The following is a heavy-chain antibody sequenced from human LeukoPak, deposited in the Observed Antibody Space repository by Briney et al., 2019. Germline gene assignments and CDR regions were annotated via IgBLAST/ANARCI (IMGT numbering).Heavy chain of an antibody. J-gene: IGHJ4*02. CDR1: GGSLSRDY. Sequence: SETLSLTCTVSGGSLSRDYWSWVRQPPGKGLEYIGYIYYTGSTNSSPSLKSRVTISVDTSKNQFSLKLNSVTAADTAVYYCARHPIFGGTNVYAFDYWGQGTLVTVSS. CDR2: IYYTGST. V-gene: IGHV4-59*08. CDR3: ARHPIFGGTNVYAFDY. D-gene: IGHD2-8*01.